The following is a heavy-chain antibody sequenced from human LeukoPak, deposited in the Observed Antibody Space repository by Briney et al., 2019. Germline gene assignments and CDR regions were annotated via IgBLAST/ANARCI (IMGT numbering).Heavy chain of an antibody. D-gene: IGHD3-22*01. CDR1: GYTFTGYY. J-gene: IGHJ4*02. CDR3: ARKDSYYGSSAYDY. Sequence: ASVKVSCKASGYTFTGYYIHWVRQAPGQGLEWMGWINPNSGVTIYAQNFQGRVTMTRDTSISTAYMELSRLRSDDTAVYYCARKDSYYGSSAYDYWGQGTLVTVSS. V-gene: IGHV1-2*02. CDR2: INPNSGVT.